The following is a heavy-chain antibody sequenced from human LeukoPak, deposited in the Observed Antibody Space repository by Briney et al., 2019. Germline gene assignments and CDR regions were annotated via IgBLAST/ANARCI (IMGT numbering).Heavy chain of an antibody. Sequence: PGGSLRLSCAASGFTFSSYWMHWVRQAPGKGLVWVSRINSDGSSTSYADSVKGRFTISRDNAKNTLNLQMNSLRAEDTAVYYCARDDFWSGYDYWGQGTLVTVSS. CDR2: INSDGSST. CDR1: GFTFSSYW. D-gene: IGHD3-3*01. CDR3: ARDDFWSGYDY. J-gene: IGHJ4*02. V-gene: IGHV3-74*01.